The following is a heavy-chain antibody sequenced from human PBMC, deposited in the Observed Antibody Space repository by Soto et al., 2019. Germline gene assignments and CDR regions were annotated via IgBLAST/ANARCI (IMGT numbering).Heavy chain of an antibody. J-gene: IGHJ4*02. D-gene: IGHD2-15*01. V-gene: IGHV2-5*02. CDR3: AHRPSYCSGGSCYSGFDY. Sequence: QITLKESGPTLVKPTQTLTLTCTFSGFSLSTSGVGVGCIRQPPGKALECLALIYWDDDKRYSPALKSRLTITKDTSKNQVVLTMTNMDPVDTATYYCAHRPSYCSGGSCYSGFDYWGQGTLVTVSS. CDR1: GFSLSTSGVG. CDR2: IYWDDDK.